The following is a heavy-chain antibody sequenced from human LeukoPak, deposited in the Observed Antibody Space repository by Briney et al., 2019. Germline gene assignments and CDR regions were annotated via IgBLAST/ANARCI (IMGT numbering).Heavy chain of an antibody. CDR2: IYHSGST. Sequence: PSETLSLTCAVSGGSISGSNWWSWVRQPPGKGLEWIGEIYHSGSTNYNPSLKSRVTISVDKSKNQFSLKLSSVTAADTAVYYCARAGIAAAGYAGDYWGQGTLVTVSS. CDR1: GGSISGSNW. J-gene: IGHJ4*02. D-gene: IGHD6-13*01. V-gene: IGHV4-4*02. CDR3: ARAGIAAAGYAGDY.